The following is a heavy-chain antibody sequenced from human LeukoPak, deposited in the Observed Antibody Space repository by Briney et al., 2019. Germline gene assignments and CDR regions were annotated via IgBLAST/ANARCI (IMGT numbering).Heavy chain of an antibody. Sequence: GGSLRLSCAASGFTFSSYSMNWVRQAPGKGLEWDSSISSSSSYIYXADSVKGRFTISRDNAKNSLYLQMNSLRAEDTAVYYCATLXXQXYYFDYWGQGTLVTVSS. CDR3: ATLXXQXYYFDY. J-gene: IGHJ4*02. CDR1: GFTFSSYS. V-gene: IGHV3-21*01. CDR2: ISSSSSYI.